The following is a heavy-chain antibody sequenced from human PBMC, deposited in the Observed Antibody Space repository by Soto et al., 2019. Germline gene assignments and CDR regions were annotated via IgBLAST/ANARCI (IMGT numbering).Heavy chain of an antibody. CDR2: IIPILGIA. V-gene: IGHV1-69*02. CDR3: ARADGYSSGWYRDY. D-gene: IGHD6-19*01. Sequence: QVQLVQSGAEVKKPGSSVKVSCKASGGTFSSYTISWVRQAPGQGLEWMGRIIPILGIANYAQKFQGRVTMTADKSTSTADRELSSLRSDDTAVYYCARADGYSSGWYRDYWGQGTLVTVSS. J-gene: IGHJ4*02. CDR1: GGTFSSYT.